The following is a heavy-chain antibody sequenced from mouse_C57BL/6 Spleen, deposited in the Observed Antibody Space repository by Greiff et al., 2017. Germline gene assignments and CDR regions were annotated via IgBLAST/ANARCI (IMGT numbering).Heavy chain of an antibody. CDR1: GFTFTDYY. Sequence: EVHLVESGGGLVQPGGSLSLSCAASGFTFTDYYMSWVRQPPGKALEWLGFIRNKANGYTTEYSASVKGRFTISRDNSQSILYLQMNALRAEDSATYYCARFPHYYGSSYNAMDYWGQGTSVTVSS. J-gene: IGHJ4*01. D-gene: IGHD1-1*01. CDR2: IRNKANGYTT. V-gene: IGHV7-3*01. CDR3: ARFPHYYGSSYNAMDY.